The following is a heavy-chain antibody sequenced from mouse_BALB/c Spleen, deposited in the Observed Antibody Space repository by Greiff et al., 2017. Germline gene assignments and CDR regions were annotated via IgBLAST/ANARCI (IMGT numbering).Heavy chain of an antibody. CDR1: GFNIKDYY. V-gene: IGHV14-4*02. J-gene: IGHJ4*01. CDR3: NGLIYYAMDY. Sequence: EVQLQQSGAELVRSGASVKLSCTASGFNIKDYYMHWVKQRPEQGLEWIGWIDPENGDTEYAPKFQGKATMTADTSSNTAYLQLSSLTSEDTAVYYCNGLIYYAMDYWGQGTSVTVSS. CDR2: IDPENGDT.